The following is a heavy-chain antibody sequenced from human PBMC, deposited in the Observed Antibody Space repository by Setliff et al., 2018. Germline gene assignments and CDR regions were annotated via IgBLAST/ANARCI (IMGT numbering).Heavy chain of an antibody. D-gene: IGHD2-15*01. CDR3: ARTCSGSGCYAGLES. V-gene: IGHV3-30*03. CDR1: GFTFSTYR. Sequence: SLRLSCAASGFTFSTYRMHWVRQAPGKGLEWVAVILDDGVKKYHADSVKGRFTISRDNSKNTLCLQMNSLRPEDTAVYYCARTCSGSGCYAGLESWGQGTPVTVSS. CDR2: ILDDGVKK. J-gene: IGHJ4*02.